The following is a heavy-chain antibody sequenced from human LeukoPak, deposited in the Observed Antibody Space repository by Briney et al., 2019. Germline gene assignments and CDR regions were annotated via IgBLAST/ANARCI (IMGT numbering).Heavy chain of an antibody. Sequence: SETLSLTCTVSGGSISSGSYYWSWIRQPAGKGLEWIGRIYTSGSTNYNPSLKSRVTISVDTSKNQFSLKLSSVTAADTAVYYCAQTPIGSGAWFFQHWGQGTLVTVSS. J-gene: IGHJ1*01. CDR1: GGSISSGSYY. V-gene: IGHV4-61*02. CDR3: AQTPIGSGAWFFQH. CDR2: IYTSGST. D-gene: IGHD3-10*01.